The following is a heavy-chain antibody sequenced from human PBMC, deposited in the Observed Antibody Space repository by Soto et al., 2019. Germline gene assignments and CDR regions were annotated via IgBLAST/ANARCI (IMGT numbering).Heavy chain of an antibody. J-gene: IGHJ3*02. CDR3: AKVDGFSPMTSAFDI. Sequence: GSLRLSCAASGFTFNNFAMSWVRQAPGKGLEWVSAIRASGGSTYYADSVKGRFTISRDNSKNTLYVQMNSLRAEDTAVYYCAKVDGFSPMTSAFDIWGQGTMVTVSS. CDR2: IRASGGST. D-gene: IGHD4-17*01. CDR1: GFTFNNFA. V-gene: IGHV3-23*01.